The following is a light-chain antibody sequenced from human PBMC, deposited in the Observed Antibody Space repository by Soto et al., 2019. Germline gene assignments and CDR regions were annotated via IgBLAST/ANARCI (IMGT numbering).Light chain of an antibody. J-gene: IGLJ1*01. CDR3: AAWDDSLNGRV. CDR1: NSNIGSNT. V-gene: IGLV1-44*01. CDR2: YDN. Sequence: QSVLTQPPSASGTPGQRVTISCSWSNSNIGSNTVNWYQQLPGTAPKLLIYYDNLRPSGVPDRISGSKSGTSASLAISGLQSDDEADYYCAAWDDSLNGRVFGTGTKLTVL.